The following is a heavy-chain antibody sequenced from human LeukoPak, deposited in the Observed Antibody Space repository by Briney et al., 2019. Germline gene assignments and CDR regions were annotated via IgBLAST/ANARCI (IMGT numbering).Heavy chain of an antibody. J-gene: IGHJ4*02. CDR2: IIPIFGTA. D-gene: IGHD1-26*01. V-gene: IGHV1-69*05. CDR3: AREGLVGAPEG. Sequence: SVKVSCKASGGTFSSYAFSWVRQAPGQGLEWMGGIIPIFGTANFAQKFQGRVTITTDESTSTAYMELSSLRSEDTAVYYGAREGLVGAPEGWGQGTLVTVSS. CDR1: GGTFSSYA.